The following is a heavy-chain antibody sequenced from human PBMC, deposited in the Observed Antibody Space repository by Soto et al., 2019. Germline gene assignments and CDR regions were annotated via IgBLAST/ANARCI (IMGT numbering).Heavy chain of an antibody. CDR2: IIPIFGTP. J-gene: IGHJ4*02. D-gene: IGHD2-2*01. V-gene: IGHV1-69*06. CDR3: AGRCDGTNCLAHFDY. CDR1: GGTFNNYV. Sequence: QVQLVQSGAEVKKPGSSVKVSCRASGGTFNNYVINWVRQAPGQGLEWMAGIIPIFGTPNYAQKFQGRVTITADKSTSTAYMELNSLRSEDTGVYYCAGRCDGTNCLAHFDYWGQGTLVTVSS.